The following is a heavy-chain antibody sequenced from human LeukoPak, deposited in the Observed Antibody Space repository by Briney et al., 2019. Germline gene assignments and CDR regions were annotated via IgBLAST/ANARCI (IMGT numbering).Heavy chain of an antibody. CDR3: ARDEGDGSYFDN. CDR1: GGPFSTYY. D-gene: IGHD2-15*01. CDR2: IYYSGST. J-gene: IGHJ4*02. V-gene: IGHV4-59*01. Sequence: SETLSLTCTVSGGPFSTYYWSWIRQPPGKGLEWIGYIYYSGSTNYNPSLKSRVTISVDTSKNQFSLKLSSVTAADTAVYYCARDEGDGSYFDNWGQGTLVTVSS.